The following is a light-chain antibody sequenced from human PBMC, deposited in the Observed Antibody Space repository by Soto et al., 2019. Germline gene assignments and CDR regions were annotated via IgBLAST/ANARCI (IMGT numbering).Light chain of an antibody. J-gene: IGKJ1*01. CDR1: QSVSGN. Sequence: ETVMTQSPATLSVSPGERATLSCRATQSVSGNLAWYQQKPGQAPRLLIYGESTRATGITARFSGSGSGTEFTLTISSLQSEDIAVYYCQQYNNWLRTFGQGTKVVI. CDR3: QQYNNWLRT. V-gene: IGKV3-15*01. CDR2: GES.